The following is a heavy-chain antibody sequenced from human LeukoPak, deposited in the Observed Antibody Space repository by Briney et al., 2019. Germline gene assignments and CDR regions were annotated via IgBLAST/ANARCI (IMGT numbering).Heavy chain of an antibody. J-gene: IGHJ5*02. Sequence: ASVKVSCKASGYTFTGYYMHWVRQAPGQGLEWMGWINPNSGGTNYAQKFQGRVTMTRDTSISTAYMELSRLRSEDTAVYYCARGVLRYSSSWLNWFDPWGQGTLVTVSS. D-gene: IGHD6-13*01. V-gene: IGHV1-2*02. CDR3: ARGVLRYSSSWLNWFDP. CDR1: GYTFTGYY. CDR2: INPNSGGT.